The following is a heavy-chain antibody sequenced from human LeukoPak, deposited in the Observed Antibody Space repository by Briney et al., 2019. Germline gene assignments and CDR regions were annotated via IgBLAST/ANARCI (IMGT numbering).Heavy chain of an antibody. CDR1: GGSFSGYY. J-gene: IGHJ3*02. D-gene: IGHD1-26*01. CDR2: INHGGST. CDR3: ARGGGELLSAFDI. Sequence: SETLSLTCAVYGGSFSGYYWSWIRQPPGKGLEWIGEINHGGSTNYNPSLKSRVTISVDTSKNQFSLKLSSVTAADTAVYYCARGGGELLSAFDIWGQGTMVTVSS. V-gene: IGHV4-34*01.